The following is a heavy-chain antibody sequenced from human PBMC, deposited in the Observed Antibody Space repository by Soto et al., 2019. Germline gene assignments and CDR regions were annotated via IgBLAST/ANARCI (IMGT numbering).Heavy chain of an antibody. CDR3: ARDRFPDIVASYLGY. J-gene: IGHJ4*02. D-gene: IGHD5-12*01. CDR2: ISAYNGNT. CDR1: GYTFTSYG. Sequence: QVQLVQSGAEVKKPGASVKVSCKASGYTFTSYGISWVRQAPGQGLEWMGWISAYNGNTNHAQKLQGIVTMTTDTATRIAYMELRSLRSDDTAVYFCARDRFPDIVASYLGYWGQGTLVTVSS. V-gene: IGHV1-18*01.